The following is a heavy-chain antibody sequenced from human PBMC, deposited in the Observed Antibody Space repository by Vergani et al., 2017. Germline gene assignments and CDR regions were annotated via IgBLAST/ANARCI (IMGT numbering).Heavy chain of an antibody. D-gene: IGHD3-9*01. CDR3: ARARXIETCYMSNWLDS. V-gene: IGHV3-74*03. J-gene: IGHJ5*01. Sequence: EVQLVESGGVVVQPGGSLRLSCAASGFTFDDYAMHWVRQVPGKGLLWVSRIKSDGSITAYADSVKGRFTISRDNAQNTLYLQMNSLRVEDTGVYYCARARXIETCYMSNWLDSWGQGTLVTVSS. CDR2: IKSDGSIT. CDR1: GFTFDDYA.